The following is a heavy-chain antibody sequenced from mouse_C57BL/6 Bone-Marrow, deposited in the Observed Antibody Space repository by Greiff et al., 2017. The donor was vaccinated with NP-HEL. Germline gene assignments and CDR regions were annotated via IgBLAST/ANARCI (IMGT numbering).Heavy chain of an antibody. V-gene: IGHV1-64*01. Sequence: QVQLQQSGAELVKPGASVKLSCKASGYTFTSYWMHWVKQRPGQGLEWIGMIHPNSGSTNYNEKFTSKATLTVDKSSSTAYMQLSSLTSEDSAVYYGARGLLWLRRRDYYAMDYWGQGTSVTVSS. CDR1: GYTFTSYW. J-gene: IGHJ4*01. CDR2: IHPNSGST. D-gene: IGHD2-2*01. CDR3: ARGLLWLRRRDYYAMDY.